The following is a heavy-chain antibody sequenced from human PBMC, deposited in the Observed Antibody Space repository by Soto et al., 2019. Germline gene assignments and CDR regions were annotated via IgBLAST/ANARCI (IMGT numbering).Heavy chain of an antibody. Sequence: GGSLRLSCAASGFTFSNAWMNWVRQAPGKGLEWVGRIKSKTDGGTTDYAAPVKGRFTISRDDSKNTLYLQMNSLKTEETAVYYCTTGAFMTLEQPPRDYYYYGMDVWGQGTMVTVSS. V-gene: IGHV3-15*07. CDR3: TTGAFMTLEQPPRDYYYYGMDV. CDR1: GFTFSNAW. J-gene: IGHJ6*02. CDR2: IKSKTDGGTT. D-gene: IGHD1-1*01.